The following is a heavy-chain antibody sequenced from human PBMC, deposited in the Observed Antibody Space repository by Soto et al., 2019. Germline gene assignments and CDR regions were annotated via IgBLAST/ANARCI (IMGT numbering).Heavy chain of an antibody. CDR1: GGTFSSYA. Sequence: VASVKVSCKASGGTFSSYAISWVRQAPGQGLEWMGGIIPIFGTANYAQKFQGRVTITANESTSTAYMELSSLRSEDTAVYYCARGRETYYYDSSGYTFDYWGQGTLVTVSS. J-gene: IGHJ4*02. V-gene: IGHV1-69*13. CDR3: ARGRETYYYDSSGYTFDY. CDR2: IIPIFGTA. D-gene: IGHD3-22*01.